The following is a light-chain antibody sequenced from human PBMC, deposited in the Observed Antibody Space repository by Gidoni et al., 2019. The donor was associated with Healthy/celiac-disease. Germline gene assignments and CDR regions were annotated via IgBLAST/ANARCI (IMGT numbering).Light chain of an antibody. CDR1: QSISSY. J-gene: IGKJ4*01. CDR3: QQSYSTPLT. Sequence: DIQMTQHPLPLPASVGDRVTITCRASQSISSYLNWYHQKPGKAPKLLIYAASSLQSGVPSRFSGSGSGTDFTLTISSLQPEDFATYYCQQSYSTPLTFGGGTKVEIK. CDR2: AAS. V-gene: IGKV1-39*01.